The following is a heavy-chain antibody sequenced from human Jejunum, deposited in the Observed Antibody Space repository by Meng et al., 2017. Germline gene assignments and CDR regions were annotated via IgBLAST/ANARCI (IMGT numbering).Heavy chain of an antibody. Sequence: QVHLQEPGPGLVKPSQTLSLTCTVSGGSISSGIYFWTWIRQHPGKGLEWIGNIYYSGTTNYNPSLKSLVTISVDTSKNQFSLKLTSVTAADTAVYYCARGGYYSFDYWGQGTLVTVSS. J-gene: IGHJ4*02. D-gene: IGHD5-18*01. CDR2: IYYSGTT. CDR3: ARGGYYSFDY. V-gene: IGHV4-31*01. CDR1: GGSISSGIYF.